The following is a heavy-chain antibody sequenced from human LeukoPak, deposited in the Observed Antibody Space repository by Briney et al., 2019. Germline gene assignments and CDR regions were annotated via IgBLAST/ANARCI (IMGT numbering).Heavy chain of an antibody. J-gene: IGHJ6*02. CDR1: GFTFSSYS. V-gene: IGHV3-21*01. CDR3: ARVGCSGGRCPGYGMDV. CDR2: ISSSSSYI. D-gene: IGHD2-15*01. Sequence: GGSLRLSCAASGFTFSSYSMNWVRQAPGKGLEWVSSISSSSSYIYYADSVKGRFTVSRDNAKNSLYLQMNSLRVEDTAMYYCARVGCSGGRCPGYGMDVWGQGTTVTVSS.